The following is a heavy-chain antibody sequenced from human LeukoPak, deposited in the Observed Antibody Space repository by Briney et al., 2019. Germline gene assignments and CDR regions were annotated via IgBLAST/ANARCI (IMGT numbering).Heavy chain of an antibody. CDR2: IRYDGSYK. CDR3: AKDSSPGCGGDCYNDY. CDR1: GFTFSSSG. D-gene: IGHD2-21*02. V-gene: IGHV3-30*02. J-gene: IGHJ4*02. Sequence: PGGSLRLSCAASGFTFSSSGMHWVRQAPGKGLEWVTFIRYDGSYKYYADSVKGRFTISRDNSKNTLYLQMNSLRAEDTAVYYCAKDSSPGCGGDCYNDYWGQGTLVTVSS.